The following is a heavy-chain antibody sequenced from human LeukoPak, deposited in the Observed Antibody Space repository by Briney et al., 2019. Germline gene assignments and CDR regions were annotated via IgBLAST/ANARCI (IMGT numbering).Heavy chain of an antibody. Sequence: SETLSLTCAVSGGSLSDNYWTWIRQPPGKGLEGIGDTNHIGNTDYNPSLKGRFTISVDTSENHLSLRLGSVTAADTALYFCARGRALFRYPPVALDVWGPGTTVTVS. D-gene: IGHD3-10*01. V-gene: IGHV4-34*01. CDR2: TNHIGNT. J-gene: IGHJ6*02. CDR1: GGSLSDNY. CDR3: ARGRALFRYPPVALDV.